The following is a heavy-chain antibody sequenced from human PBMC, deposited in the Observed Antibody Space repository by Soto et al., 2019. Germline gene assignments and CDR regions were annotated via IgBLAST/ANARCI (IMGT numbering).Heavy chain of an antibody. CDR3: ARLRPLGVVAATWCWFDP. CDR2: IYYSGST. J-gene: IGHJ5*02. D-gene: IGHD2-15*01. Sequence: SETLSLTCTVSEGSISSYYCSWIRQTPERGLEWIGYIYYSGSTNYNPSLKSRVTISVDTSKNQFSLKLSSVTAADTAVYYCARLRPLGVVAATWCWFDPWGQGTLVTVSP. CDR1: EGSISSYY. V-gene: IGHV4-59*01.